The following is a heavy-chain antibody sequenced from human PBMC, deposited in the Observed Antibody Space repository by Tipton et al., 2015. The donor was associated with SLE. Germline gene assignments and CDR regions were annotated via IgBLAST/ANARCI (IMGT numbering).Heavy chain of an antibody. V-gene: IGHV3-30*02. CDR3: AKDASYEGSAFDI. Sequence: SLRLSCAASGFTFSSYGMHWVRQAPGKGLEWVAFIRYDGSNKYYADSVKGRFTISRDNSKNTLYLQMNSLGAEDTAVYYCAKDASYEGSAFDIWGQGTMVTVSS. D-gene: IGHD3-22*01. CDR1: GFTFSSYG. J-gene: IGHJ3*02. CDR2: IRYDGSNK.